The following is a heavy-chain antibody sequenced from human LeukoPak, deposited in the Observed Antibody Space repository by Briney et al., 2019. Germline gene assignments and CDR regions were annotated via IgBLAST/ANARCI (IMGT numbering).Heavy chain of an antibody. CDR3: ARGDYDSSGSPLDY. CDR2: IIPIFGTA. D-gene: IGHD3-22*01. Sequence: ASVKVSCKASGYTFTSYGISWVRQAPGQGLEWMGGIIPIFGTANYAQKFQGRVTITADESTSTAYMELSSLRSEDTAVYYCARGDYDSSGSPLDYWGQGTLVTVSS. CDR1: GYTFTSYG. V-gene: IGHV1-69*13. J-gene: IGHJ4*02.